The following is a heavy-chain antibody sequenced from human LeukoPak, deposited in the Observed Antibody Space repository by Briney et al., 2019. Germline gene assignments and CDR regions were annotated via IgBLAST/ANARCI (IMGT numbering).Heavy chain of an antibody. J-gene: IGHJ4*02. D-gene: IGHD7-27*01. CDR2: IRYDGSNK. CDR1: GFTFSIYS. CDR3: AKDLGKLGGPDY. Sequence: PGGSLRLSCAASGFTFSIYSMNWVRQAPGKGLEWVAFIRYDGSNKYYADSVKGRFTISRDNSKNTLYLQMNSLRAEDTAVYYCAKDLGKLGGPDYWGQGTLVTVSS. V-gene: IGHV3-30*02.